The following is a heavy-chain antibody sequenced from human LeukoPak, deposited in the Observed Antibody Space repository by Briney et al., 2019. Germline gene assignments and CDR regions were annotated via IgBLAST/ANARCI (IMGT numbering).Heavy chain of an antibody. Sequence: SETLSLTCTVSGSGYSISGGFYWGWIRQPPGKGLEWIGSIYHTGSTYYNPSLKSRATISVDTSKNQSSLKLKFVTAADTAVYYCAGQFDSSGSYFYWGQGTLVTVSS. D-gene: IGHD3-22*01. CDR2: IYHTGST. CDR1: GSGYSISGGFY. V-gene: IGHV4-38-2*02. J-gene: IGHJ4*02. CDR3: AGQFDSSGSYFY.